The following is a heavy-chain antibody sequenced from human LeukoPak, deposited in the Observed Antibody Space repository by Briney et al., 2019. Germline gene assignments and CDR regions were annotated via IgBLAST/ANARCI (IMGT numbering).Heavy chain of an antibody. D-gene: IGHD6-13*01. Sequence: GGSLRLSCAASGFTFSSYSMNWVRHAPGKGLEWVSSISSSSSYIYYADSVKGRFTISRDNAKNSLYLQMNSLRAEDTAVYYCARDSNLAAAAPGLDYWGQGTLVTVSS. CDR1: GFTFSSYS. CDR2: ISSSSSYI. J-gene: IGHJ4*02. CDR3: ARDSNLAAAAPGLDY. V-gene: IGHV3-21*01.